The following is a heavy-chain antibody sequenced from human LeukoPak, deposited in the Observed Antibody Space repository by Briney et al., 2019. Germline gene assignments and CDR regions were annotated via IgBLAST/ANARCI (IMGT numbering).Heavy chain of an antibody. V-gene: IGHV3-66*02. Sequence: GGSLRLSCAASGFTVSSNYMSWVRQAPGKGLEWVSVIYSGGSTYYADSVKGRFTISRDSSKNTLYLQMNSLRAEDTAVYYCARVTETYYYYYYMDVWGKGTTVTVSS. D-gene: IGHD2-21*02. CDR2: IYSGGST. J-gene: IGHJ6*03. CDR3: ARVTETYYYYYYMDV. CDR1: GFTVSSNY.